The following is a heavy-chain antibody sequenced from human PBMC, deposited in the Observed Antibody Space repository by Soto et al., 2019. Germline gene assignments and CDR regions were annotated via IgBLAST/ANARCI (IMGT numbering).Heavy chain of an antibody. CDR3: ASQAVFGVVITDYYYYGMDV. V-gene: IGHV4-39*01. CDR2: IYYSGST. J-gene: IGHJ6*02. Sequence: XETLSLTCTVSGGSISSSSYYWGWIRQPPGKGLEWIGSIYYSGSTYYNPSLKSRVTISVDTSKNQFSLKLSSVTAADTAVYYCASQAVFGVVITDYYYYGMDVWGQGTTVTVSS. D-gene: IGHD3-3*01. CDR1: GGSISSSSYY.